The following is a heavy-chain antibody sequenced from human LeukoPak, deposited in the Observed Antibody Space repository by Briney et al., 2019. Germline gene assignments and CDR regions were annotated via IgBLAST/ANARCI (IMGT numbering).Heavy chain of an antibody. CDR3: ATHYDVLTCYAAAAFDI. Sequence: SETLSLTCTVSGGSISPYYWSWIRQPPGKGLEWIGYIYYSCTPHYHPSLESRLTMSVHTSNTQFPLDLLSVPAAHTAVYYCATHYDVLTCYAAAAFDIWGQGTILTVSS. CDR1: GGSISPYY. J-gene: IGHJ3*02. CDR2: IYYSCTP. V-gene: IGHV4-59*08. D-gene: IGHD3-9*01.